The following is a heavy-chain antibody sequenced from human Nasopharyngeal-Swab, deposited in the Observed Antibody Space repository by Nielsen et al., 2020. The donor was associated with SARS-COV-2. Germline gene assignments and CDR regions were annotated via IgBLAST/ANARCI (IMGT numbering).Heavy chain of an antibody. V-gene: IGHV4-30-4*01. D-gene: IGHD6-13*01. J-gene: IGHJ4*02. Sequence: SETLSLTCTVSGGSISSGDYYWCWIRQPPGKGLEWIGYIYYSGSTYYNPSLKSRVTISVDTSKNQFSLKLSSVTAADTAVYYCARVFEAAAGLDYWGQGTLVTVSS. CDR1: GGSISSGDYY. CDR3: ARVFEAAAGLDY. CDR2: IYYSGST.